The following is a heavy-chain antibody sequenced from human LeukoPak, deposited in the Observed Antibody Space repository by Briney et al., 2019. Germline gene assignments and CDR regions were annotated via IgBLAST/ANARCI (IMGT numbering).Heavy chain of an antibody. CDR2: IYYSGST. J-gene: IGHJ3*02. CDR1: GGSISSSSYY. Sequence: SETLSLTCIVSGGSISSSSYYWGWIRQPPGKGLEWIGCIYYSGSTYYNPSLKSRVTISVDTSKNQFSLKLSSVTAADTAVYYCARRLGGAFDIWGQGTMVTVSS. CDR3: ARRLGGAFDI. V-gene: IGHV4-39*01. D-gene: IGHD1-26*01.